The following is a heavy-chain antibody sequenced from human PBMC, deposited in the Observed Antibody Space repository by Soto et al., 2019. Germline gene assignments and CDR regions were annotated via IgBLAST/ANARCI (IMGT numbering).Heavy chain of an antibody. CDR2: IYYSGST. D-gene: IGHD3-22*01. J-gene: IGHJ4*02. Sequence: SETLSLTCTVSGGSISSGGYYWSWIRQHPGKGLEWIGYIYYSGSTYYNPSLKSRVTISVDTSKNQFSLKLSSVTAADTAVYYCARDRIGDSSGSYYFDYWGQGTLVTSPQ. CDR1: GGSISSGGYY. CDR3: ARDRIGDSSGSYYFDY. V-gene: IGHV4-31*03.